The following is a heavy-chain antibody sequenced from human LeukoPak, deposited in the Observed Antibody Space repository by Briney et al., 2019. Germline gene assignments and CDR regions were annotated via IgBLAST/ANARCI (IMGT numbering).Heavy chain of an antibody. Sequence: PGGSLRLSCAASGFTFSRYWMTWVRQAPGKGLEWVANIKQDGSEKYYVDSVKGRFTISKDNAKNSLYLQMNSLRADDTAVYYCARGNWNDRPLAYYFDYWGQGTLVTVSS. V-gene: IGHV3-7*01. CDR3: ARGNWNDRPLAYYFDY. J-gene: IGHJ4*02. CDR1: GFTFSRYW. D-gene: IGHD1-1*01. CDR2: IKQDGSEK.